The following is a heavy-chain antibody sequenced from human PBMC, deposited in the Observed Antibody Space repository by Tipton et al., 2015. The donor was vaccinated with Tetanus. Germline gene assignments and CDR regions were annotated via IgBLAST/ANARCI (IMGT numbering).Heavy chain of an antibody. D-gene: IGHD3-3*01. V-gene: IGHV4-39*02. Sequence: TLSLTCIVSGGSMIGSGHYGAWVRQSPGKGLEWIGSLTYSGRTYYSPSLKSRVTMSVDTSKKDFSMRLGSVTAADTAVYYCARGRTMSGVVAPFDLWGQGTQVTVSS. CDR3: ARGRTMSGVVAPFDL. CDR1: GGSMIGSGHY. CDR2: LTYSGRT. J-gene: IGHJ4*02.